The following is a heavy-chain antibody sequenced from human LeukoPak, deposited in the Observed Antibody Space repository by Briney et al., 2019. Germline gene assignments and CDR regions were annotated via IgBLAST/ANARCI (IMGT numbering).Heavy chain of an antibody. CDR2: IDNSGRT. Sequence: SETLSLTCAVSGGSFSGYYWTWIRQPPGKGLEWIGEIDNSGRTNYNPSLKSRLTMSVDTSKDQFSLRLSSVTAADSAVYYCARGPPPMFRGLIRRFENDSWGQGTLVTVSS. J-gene: IGHJ4*02. CDR3: ARGPPPMFRGLIRRFENDS. D-gene: IGHD3-10*01. V-gene: IGHV4-34*01. CDR1: GGSFSGYY.